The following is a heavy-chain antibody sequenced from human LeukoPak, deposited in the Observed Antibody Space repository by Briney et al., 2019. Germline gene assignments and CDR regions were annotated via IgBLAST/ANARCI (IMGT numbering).Heavy chain of an antibody. D-gene: IGHD2-15*01. J-gene: IGHJ5*02. Sequence: SETLSLTCTVSGGSISSDSYYWTWIRQPAGKGVEWIGRIYSSGSTSYNPSLKSRVSISVDASRNQFSLKLSSVTAADTAIYFCARAYQGWWLDPWGQGTLVTVSS. V-gene: IGHV4-61*02. CDR3: ARAYQGWWLDP. CDR1: GGSISSDSYY. CDR2: IYSSGST.